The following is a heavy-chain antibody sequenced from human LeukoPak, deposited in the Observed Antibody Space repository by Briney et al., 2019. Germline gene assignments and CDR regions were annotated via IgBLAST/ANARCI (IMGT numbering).Heavy chain of an antibody. J-gene: IGHJ4*02. CDR3: ARDLSHYCGGDWSTFDY. Sequence: ASVKVSCKASGYTFTAYYMHWVRQAPGQGLQWMGWIDPSSGGTNYAQRFQGRVTMTRDTSISTAYMELSSLRSDDTAVYYCARDLSHYCGGDWSTFDYWGQGTLVTVSS. V-gene: IGHV1-2*02. CDR2: IDPSSGGT. D-gene: IGHD2-21*01. CDR1: GYTFTAYY.